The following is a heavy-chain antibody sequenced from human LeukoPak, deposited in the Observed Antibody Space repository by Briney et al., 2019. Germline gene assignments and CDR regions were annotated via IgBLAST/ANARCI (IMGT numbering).Heavy chain of an antibody. V-gene: IGHV3-30*18. CDR1: GFTFSNYA. CDR2: ISYDGRNK. CDR3: AKDGAAAGTAHYGMDV. J-gene: IGHJ6*02. D-gene: IGHD6-13*01. Sequence: GTSLRLSCAASGFTFSNYAMHWVRPAPGKGLEWVAVISYDGRNKYYADSVKGRFTASRDSSKNTLYLQMNSLRAEDTAVYYCAKDGAAAGTAHYGMDVWGQGTTVTVSS.